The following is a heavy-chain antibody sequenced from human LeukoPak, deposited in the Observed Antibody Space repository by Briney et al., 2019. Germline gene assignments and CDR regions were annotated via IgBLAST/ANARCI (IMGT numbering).Heavy chain of an antibody. CDR2: IYPRDSDI. J-gene: IGHJ5*02. CDR3: ARGSSGYWFDP. D-gene: IGHD6-19*01. V-gene: IGHV5-51*01. Sequence: RGASLQISCQGSGYIFSTYWIGWVRQLPGKRLEGMGIIYPRDSDIRYSPSFQGQVTISADKSISTAYLQWSSLKASDTAIYYCARGSSGYWFDPWGQGTLVTVSS. CDR1: GYIFSTYW.